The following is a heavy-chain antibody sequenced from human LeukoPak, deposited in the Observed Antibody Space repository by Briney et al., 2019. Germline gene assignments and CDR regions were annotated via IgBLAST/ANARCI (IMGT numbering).Heavy chain of an antibody. CDR1: GYSFPNYW. CDR3: ARGPYAYTSSATLGSYNWFDP. J-gene: IGHJ5*02. V-gene: IGHV5-51*01. D-gene: IGHD2-2*02. Sequence: HEESLKISCKGSGYSFPNYWIGWVRQMPGKGLEWMGIIYPGDSHTRYSPSFQDQVTISVDKSISTAYLQWSSLKASDTALYYCARGPYAYTSSATLGSYNWFDPWGQGSLVTVSS. CDR2: IYPGDSHT.